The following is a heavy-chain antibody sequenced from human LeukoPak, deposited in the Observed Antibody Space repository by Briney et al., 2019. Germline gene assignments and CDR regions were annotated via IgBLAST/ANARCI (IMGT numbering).Heavy chain of an antibody. CDR2: IRYDGSNK. J-gene: IGHJ4*02. D-gene: IGHD4-11*01. CDR3: AKDREGYSNSRGGDY. CDR1: GFTFSSYG. V-gene: IGHV3-30*02. Sequence: GGSLRLSCAASGFTFSSYGMHWVRQAPGKGLEWVAFIRYDGSNKYYADSVKGRFTISRDNSKNTLYLQMNSLRAEDTAVYYCAKDREGYSNSRGGDYWGQGTLVTVSS.